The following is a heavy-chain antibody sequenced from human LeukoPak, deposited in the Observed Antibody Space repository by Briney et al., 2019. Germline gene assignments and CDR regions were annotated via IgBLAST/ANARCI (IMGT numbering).Heavy chain of an antibody. J-gene: IGHJ4*02. CDR3: ASSYDSHRMTDY. V-gene: IGHV1-69*13. D-gene: IGHD3-22*01. Sequence: GASVKVSCKASGGTFSSYAISWVQQAPGQGLEWMGGIIPIFGTANYAQKFQGRVTITADESTSTAYMELSSLRSEDTAVYYCASSYDSHRMTDYWGQGTLVTVSS. CDR2: IIPIFGTA. CDR1: GGTFSSYA.